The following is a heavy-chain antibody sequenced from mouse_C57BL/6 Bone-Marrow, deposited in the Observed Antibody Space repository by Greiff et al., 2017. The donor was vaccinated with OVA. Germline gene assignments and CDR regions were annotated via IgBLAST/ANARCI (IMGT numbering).Heavy chain of an antibody. V-gene: IGHV3-6*01. CDR3: ARGIIITTVVQYYFDY. CDR1: GYSITSGYY. Sequence: ESGPGLVKPSQSLSLTCSVTGYSITSGYYWNWIRQFPGNKLEWMGYISYDGSNNYNPSLKNRISITRDTSKNQFFLKLNSVTTEDTATYYCARGIIITTVVQYYFDYWGQGTTLTVSS. J-gene: IGHJ2*01. D-gene: IGHD1-1*01. CDR2: ISYDGSN.